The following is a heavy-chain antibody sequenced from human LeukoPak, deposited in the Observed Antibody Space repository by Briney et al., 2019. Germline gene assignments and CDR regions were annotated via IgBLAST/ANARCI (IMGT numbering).Heavy chain of an antibody. Sequence: GGPLRLSCAASGFTFSSYSMTWVRQAPGKGLEWVSSMSSSSSYIYYAGSVKGRFTISRDNAKNSPYLQMNSLRAEDTAVYYCARDRADYVWGSPIEYWGQGTLVTVSS. CDR2: MSSSSSYI. CDR3: ARDRADYVWGSPIEY. CDR1: GFTFSSYS. D-gene: IGHD3-16*01. J-gene: IGHJ4*02. V-gene: IGHV3-21*01.